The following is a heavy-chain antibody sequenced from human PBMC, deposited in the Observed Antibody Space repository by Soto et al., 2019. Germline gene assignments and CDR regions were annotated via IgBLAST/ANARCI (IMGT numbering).Heavy chain of an antibody. CDR1: GFTFSSYA. CDR2: ISGSGGST. D-gene: IGHD5-12*01. CDR3: AKDQYTGYDRYAFDI. J-gene: IGHJ3*02. V-gene: IGHV3-23*01. Sequence: PXESLRLSFAASGFTFSSYAMSWVRQAPGKGLEWVSAISGSGGSTYYADSVKGRFTISRDNSKNTLYLQMNSLRAEDTAVYYCAKDQYTGYDRYAFDIWGQGTMVTVSS.